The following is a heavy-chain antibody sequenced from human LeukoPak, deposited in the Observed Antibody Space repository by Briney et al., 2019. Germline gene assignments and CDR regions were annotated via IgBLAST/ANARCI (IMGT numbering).Heavy chain of an antibody. CDR3: ASSGWYSTPNWFDP. D-gene: IGHD6-19*01. V-gene: IGHV3-7*01. CDR2: IKEDGSEK. Sequence: GGSLRLSCAASGFTFSRSWMHWVRQAPGKGLEWVASIKEDGSEKYYVDSVKGRFTISRDNAKNSLYLQMNSLRAEDTAMYYCASSGWYSTPNWFDPWGQGTLVIVSS. CDR1: GFTFSRSW. J-gene: IGHJ5*02.